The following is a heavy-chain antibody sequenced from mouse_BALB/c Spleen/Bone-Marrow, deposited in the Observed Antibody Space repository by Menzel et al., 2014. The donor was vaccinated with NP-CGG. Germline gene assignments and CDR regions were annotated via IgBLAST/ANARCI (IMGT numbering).Heavy chain of an antibody. V-gene: IGHV14-3*02. Sequence: EVQLQQSGAELVKPGASVKLSCTASGFNIKDTYMHWVKQRPEQGLEWIGRIDPANGNTKYVPKFQGKATITADTSSNTAYLQLSSLTSEDTAVYYCARNGNYGAWFAYWGQGTLVTVSA. CDR3: ARNGNYGAWFAY. D-gene: IGHD2-1*01. CDR2: IDPANGNT. J-gene: IGHJ3*01. CDR1: GFNIKDTY.